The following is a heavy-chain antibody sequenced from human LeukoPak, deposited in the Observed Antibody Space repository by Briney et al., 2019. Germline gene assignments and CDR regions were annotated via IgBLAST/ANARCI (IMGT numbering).Heavy chain of an antibody. Sequence: GGSLRLSCAASGFTFSSYWMSWVRQAPGKGLEWVANIKQDGSEKYYVDSVKGRFTISRDNAKNSLYLQMNSLRAEDTAVYYCAKVVVSSSWPHYYYYGMDVWGQGTTVTVSS. D-gene: IGHD6-13*01. CDR2: IKQDGSEK. CDR3: AKVVVSSSWPHYYYYGMDV. J-gene: IGHJ6*02. CDR1: GFTFSSYW. V-gene: IGHV3-7*01.